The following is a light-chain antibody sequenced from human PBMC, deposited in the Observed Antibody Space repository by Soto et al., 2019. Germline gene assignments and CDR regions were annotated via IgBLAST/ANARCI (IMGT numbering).Light chain of an antibody. J-gene: IGKJ2*01. CDR2: AAS. V-gene: IGKV1-39*01. Sequence: DIQMTQSPSSLSASVGDSVTITCRASQSISYYLNWYQQKPGKAPKFLIYAASALQSGVPSRFSGRGSGTDFTLNINGLQPEDFATYFCQQSYGTPYTFGQGTNLEIK. CDR1: QSISYY. CDR3: QQSYGTPYT.